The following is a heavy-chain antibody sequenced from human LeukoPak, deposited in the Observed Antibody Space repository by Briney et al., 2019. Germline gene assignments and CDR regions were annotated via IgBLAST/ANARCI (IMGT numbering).Heavy chain of an antibody. CDR1: GYSISNGYD. V-gene: IGHV4-38-2*02. CDR3: AREDRNYYYMDV. D-gene: IGHD2-15*01. CDR2: IYHSGST. Sequence: SETLSLTCSVSGYSISNGYDWGWIRQPPGKGLEWIGNIYHSGSTYYNPSLQSRVTMSVDTSKNQFSLKVSSATAADTAVYYCAREDRNYYYMDVWGKGTTVTVSS. J-gene: IGHJ6*03.